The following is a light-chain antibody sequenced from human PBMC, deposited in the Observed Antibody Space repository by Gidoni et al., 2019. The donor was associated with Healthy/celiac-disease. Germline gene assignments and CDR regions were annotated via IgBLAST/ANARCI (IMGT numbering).Light chain of an antibody. V-gene: IGKV1-39*01. CDR1: QSISSY. Sequence: DIQMTQSPSSLSASVGDRVTITCRASQSISSYLNWYQQKPGKAPKLLIYAASSLQSEVPSRFSGSGSGTDFTLTISSLQPEDFATYYCQQSYSTIGTFGQGTKLEIK. CDR2: AAS. J-gene: IGKJ2*01. CDR3: QQSYSTIGT.